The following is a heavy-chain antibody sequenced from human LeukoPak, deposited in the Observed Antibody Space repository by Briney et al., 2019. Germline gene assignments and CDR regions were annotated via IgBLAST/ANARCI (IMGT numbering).Heavy chain of an antibody. J-gene: IGHJ4*02. CDR1: GYSISSGYY. CDR2: IYHSGST. V-gene: IGHV4-38-2*02. D-gene: IGHD6-19*01. CDR3: ARDRGPWLAIYYFYY. Sequence: PSETLSLTCAVSGYSISSGYYWGWIRQPPGKGLEWIGSIYHSGSTYYNPSLKSRVTISVDTSKNQFSLKLSSVTAADTAVYYCARDRGPWLAIYYFYYWGQGTLVTVSS.